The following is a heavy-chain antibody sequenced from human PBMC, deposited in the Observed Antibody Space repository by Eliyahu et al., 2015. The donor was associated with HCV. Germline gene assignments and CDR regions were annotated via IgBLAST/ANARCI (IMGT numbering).Heavy chain of an antibody. V-gene: IGHV3-73*01. Sequence: EVQLVESGGGLVQPGGSLKLSCAASGFTXSGSDMHWVRQASGKGLEWVGRITSNYATAYAASVKGRFSISRDDSKNTAYLQMNSLKTEDTAVYFCTYYRREVTTNYYYGMDVWGQGTTVTVSS. CDR2: ITSNYAT. CDR3: TYYRREVTTNYYYGMDV. D-gene: IGHD1-26*01. CDR1: GFTXSGSD. J-gene: IGHJ6*02.